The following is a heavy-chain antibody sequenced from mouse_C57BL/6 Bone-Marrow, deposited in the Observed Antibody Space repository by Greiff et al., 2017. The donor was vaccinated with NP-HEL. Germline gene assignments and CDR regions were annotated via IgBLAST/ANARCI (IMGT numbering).Heavy chain of an antibody. CDR3: ARGGWDRDYYAMDY. Sequence: VQLKQSGPGLVKPSQSLSLTCSVTGYSITSGYYWNWIRQFPGNKLEWMGYISYDGSNNYNPSLKNRISITRDTSKNQFFQKLNSVTTEDTATYYCARGGWDRDYYAMDYWGQGTSVTVSS. D-gene: IGHD3-3*01. CDR2: ISYDGSN. V-gene: IGHV3-6*01. CDR1: GYSITSGYY. J-gene: IGHJ4*01.